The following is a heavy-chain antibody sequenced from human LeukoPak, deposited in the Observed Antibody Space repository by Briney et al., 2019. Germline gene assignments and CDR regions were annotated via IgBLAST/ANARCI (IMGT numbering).Heavy chain of an antibody. CDR1: GYRFTSYW. Sequence: GESLKISCKGSGYRFTSYWIGWLRQMPGKGLEWMGIIYPGDSDTRYSPSFQDQVTISADKSISTAYLQWSSLKASDTAMYYCARPTYYGYYYDSSGYYPGYFDYWGQGTLVTVSS. CDR2: IYPGDSDT. CDR3: ARPTYYGYYYDSSGYYPGYFDY. J-gene: IGHJ4*02. V-gene: IGHV5-51*01. D-gene: IGHD3-22*01.